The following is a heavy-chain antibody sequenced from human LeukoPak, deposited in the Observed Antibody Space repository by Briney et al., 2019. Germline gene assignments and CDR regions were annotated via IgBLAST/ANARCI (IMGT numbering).Heavy chain of an antibody. CDR1: GGSISSYY. Sequence: SETLSLTCTVSGGSISSYYWSWIRQPPGKGLEWIGYIYYSGSTNYNPSLKSRVTISVDTSKNQFSLKLSSVTAADTAVYYCARGAGSTISSDAFDMWGQGTMVSVSS. D-gene: IGHD5-24*01. CDR3: ARGAGSTISSDAFDM. V-gene: IGHV4-59*12. J-gene: IGHJ3*02. CDR2: IYYSGST.